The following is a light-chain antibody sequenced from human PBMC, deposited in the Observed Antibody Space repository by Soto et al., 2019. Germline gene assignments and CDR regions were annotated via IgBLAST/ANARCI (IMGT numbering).Light chain of an antibody. CDR3: QQYYGWPRT. CDR2: YKS. J-gene: IGKJ1*01. CDR1: QYINTR. V-gene: IGKV3-15*01. Sequence: EIVLTQSPATLSSFPGDRVTLSCRASQYINTRLAWYQHRPGQAPRLLIYYKSTRATGTPARFSGSGSGTEFPLTISHLKSEDFGVYYCQQYYGWPRTFGPGTKVDIK.